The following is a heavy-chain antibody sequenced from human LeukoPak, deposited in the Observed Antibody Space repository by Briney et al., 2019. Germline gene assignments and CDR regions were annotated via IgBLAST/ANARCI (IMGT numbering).Heavy chain of an antibody. Sequence: SETLSLTCAVYGGSFSGYYWSWIRQPPGKGREWIGEINHSGSTNYNPSLKSRVTISVDTSKNQFSLKLSSVTAADTAVYYCARVVPQSYYYGMDVWGKGTTVTVSS. V-gene: IGHV4-34*01. CDR1: GGSFSGYY. CDR3: ARVVPQSYYYGMDV. CDR2: INHSGST. D-gene: IGHD2-8*01. J-gene: IGHJ6*04.